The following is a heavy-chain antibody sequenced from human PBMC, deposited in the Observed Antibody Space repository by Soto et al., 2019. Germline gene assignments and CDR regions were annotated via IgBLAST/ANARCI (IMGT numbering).Heavy chain of an antibody. CDR1: GASVNSENYY. V-gene: IGHV4-61*03. D-gene: IGHD3-16*01. CDR3: ARGVLRLLQWFAP. CDR2: VYYSGST. Sequence: QVQLQESGPGLVKPSETLSLTCTVSGASVNSENYYWSWIRQPPGKGLEWIGYVYYSGSTNYYPSLKSRATISLDTYKNHFSLKMTSMTSADTAFYYCARGVLRLLQWFAPGGQGTLVTVSS. J-gene: IGHJ5*02.